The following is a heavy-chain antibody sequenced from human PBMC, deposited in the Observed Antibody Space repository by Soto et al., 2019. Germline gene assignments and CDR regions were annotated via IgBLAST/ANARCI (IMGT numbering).Heavy chain of an antibody. J-gene: IGHJ4*02. CDR2: IYHSGST. Sequence: SLICAVSGGSISSGGYSWSWIRQPPGKGLEWIGYIYHSGSTYYNPSLKSRVTISVDRSKNQFSLKLSSVTAADTAVYYCARGTTYYYDSSGYSRLFDYWGQGTLVTVSS. CDR3: ARGTTYYYDSSGYSRLFDY. D-gene: IGHD3-22*01. CDR1: GGSISSGGYS. V-gene: IGHV4-30-2*01.